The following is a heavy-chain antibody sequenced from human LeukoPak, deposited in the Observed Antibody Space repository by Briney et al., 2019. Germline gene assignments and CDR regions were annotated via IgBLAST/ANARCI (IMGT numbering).Heavy chain of an antibody. CDR3: ARDGSTQIPVDIVVVVAATRGGHFDP. Sequence: PSETLSLTCSVSGYSISSAYYWGWIRQPPGKGLEWIGTMYHSGSTNYNPSLKSRVTISVDTSKNQFSLKLSSVTAADTAVYYCARDGSTQIPVDIVVVVAATRGGHFDPWGQGTLVTVSS. D-gene: IGHD2-15*01. CDR2: MYHSGST. J-gene: IGHJ5*02. CDR1: GYSISSAYY. V-gene: IGHV4-38-2*02.